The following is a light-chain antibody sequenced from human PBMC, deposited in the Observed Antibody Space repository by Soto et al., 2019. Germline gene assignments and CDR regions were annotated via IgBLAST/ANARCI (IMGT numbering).Light chain of an antibody. CDR3: QTWGVGIHWV. V-gene: IGLV4-69*01. Sequence: QPVLTQSPSASASLGASVKLTCTLSSGHSTYAIAWHQQHPQKGPRYLMKVNSDGSHSKGDGIPDRFSGSSSGAERYLTISSLQSEDEADYHCQTWGVGIHWVFGGGTKLTVL. CDR1: SGHSTYA. J-gene: IGLJ3*02. CDR2: VNSDGSH.